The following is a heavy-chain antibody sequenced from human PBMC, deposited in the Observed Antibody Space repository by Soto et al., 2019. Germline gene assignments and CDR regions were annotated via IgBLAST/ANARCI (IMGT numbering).Heavy chain of an antibody. Sequence: SETLSLTCTVSGGSISSYYWSWIRQPPGKGLEWIGYIYYSGSTNYNPSLKSRVTISVDTSKNQFSLKLSSVTAADTAVYYCARDGTYYYDSSGFNLGYYGMDVWGQGTTVTVS. CDR2: IYYSGST. CDR1: GGSISSYY. V-gene: IGHV4-59*01. D-gene: IGHD3-22*01. J-gene: IGHJ6*02. CDR3: ARDGTYYYDSSGFNLGYYGMDV.